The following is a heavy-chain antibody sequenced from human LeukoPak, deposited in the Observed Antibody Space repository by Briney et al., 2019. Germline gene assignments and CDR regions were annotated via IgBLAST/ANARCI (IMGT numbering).Heavy chain of an antibody. Sequence: ASVKVSCKASGGTFSSYAISWVRQAPGQGLEWMGWMNPNSGNTGYAQKFQGRVTMTRNTSISTAYMELSSLRSEDTAVYYCARGGYQLLSTDTGNWFDPWGQGTLVTVSS. D-gene: IGHD2-2*01. CDR1: GGTFSSYA. CDR2: MNPNSGNT. CDR3: ARGGYQLLSTDTGNWFDP. J-gene: IGHJ5*02. V-gene: IGHV1-8*02.